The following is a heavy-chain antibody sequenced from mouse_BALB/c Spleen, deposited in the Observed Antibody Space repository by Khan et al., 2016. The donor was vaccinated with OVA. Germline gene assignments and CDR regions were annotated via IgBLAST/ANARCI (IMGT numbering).Heavy chain of an antibody. D-gene: IGHD1-1*01. CDR3: ARLTLRLDY. CDR1: GYTFTDYG. Sequence: VQLQQSGPELVRPGVSVKISCKGSGYTFTDYGMHWVRQSPAKSLEWIGVITTYSGDTNSIQLFKGQATMTVVKFSRTAYMELARLTSEDYAIYYCARLTLRLDYWGQGTSVTVSS. CDR2: ITTYSGDT. J-gene: IGHJ4*01. V-gene: IGHV1S137*01.